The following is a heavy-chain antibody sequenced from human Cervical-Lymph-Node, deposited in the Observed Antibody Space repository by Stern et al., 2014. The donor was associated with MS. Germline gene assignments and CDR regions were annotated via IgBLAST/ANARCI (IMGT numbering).Heavy chain of an antibody. J-gene: IGHJ4*02. V-gene: IGHV5-51*03. D-gene: IGHD1-26*01. CDR2: IYPSDSDT. CDR3: ARGAPPEN. CDR1: GYSFTNYW. Sequence: EVQLVESGAEVKKPGESLKISCETTGYSFTNYWIGWVRQMPGKGLEWMGIIYPSDSDTRYSPSCQGQVIISADKSIGTAYLQWRSLKASDSGIYYCARGAPPENWGQGTLVTVSS.